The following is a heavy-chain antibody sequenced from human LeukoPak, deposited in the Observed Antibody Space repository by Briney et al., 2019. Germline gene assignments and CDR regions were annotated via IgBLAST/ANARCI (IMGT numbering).Heavy chain of an antibody. CDR2: IYNSGNT. CDR3: ARRGASSNWFDP. CDR1: GGSINSGGYY. J-gene: IGHJ5*02. D-gene: IGHD1-26*01. Sequence: SETLSLTCTVSGGSINSGGYYWGWIRQPPGKGLEWIGNIYNSGNTYYSPSFKSRVTISVDPSKNQFSLKLTSVTAADTAVYYCARRGASSNWFDPWGQGTLVTVSS. V-gene: IGHV4-39*01.